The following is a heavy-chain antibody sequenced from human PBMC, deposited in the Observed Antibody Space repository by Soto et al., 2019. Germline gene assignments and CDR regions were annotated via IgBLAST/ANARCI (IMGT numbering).Heavy chain of an antibody. J-gene: IGHJ4*02. CDR2: IYWDDDK. Sequence: QITLKESGPTLVKPTQTLTLTCTFSGFSLSTNGVGVGWIRQPPGKALEWLAVIYWDDDKRYSPSLKNRLTITKDTSKNQVVLTMPNMDPVDTATYYCAHSRYSFGYLPFDYWGQGTLVTVSS. D-gene: IGHD5-18*01. CDR1: GFSLSTNGVG. V-gene: IGHV2-5*02. CDR3: AHSRYSFGYLPFDY.